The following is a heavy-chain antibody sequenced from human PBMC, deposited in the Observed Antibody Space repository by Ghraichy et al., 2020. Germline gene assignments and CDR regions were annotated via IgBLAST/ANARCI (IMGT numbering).Heavy chain of an antibody. Sequence: GGSLRLSCAASGFTFRTYAMSWVRQAPGKGLEWVSSIGGNAGSTYYADSVKGRFTISRDNSKNTLYLQMNSLRVEDTAVYYCAKDPNDFPHNWFDPWGQGTLVTVSS. CDR3: AKDPNDFPHNWFDP. CDR2: IGGNAGST. D-gene: IGHD3-3*01. V-gene: IGHV3-23*01. J-gene: IGHJ5*02. CDR1: GFTFRTYA.